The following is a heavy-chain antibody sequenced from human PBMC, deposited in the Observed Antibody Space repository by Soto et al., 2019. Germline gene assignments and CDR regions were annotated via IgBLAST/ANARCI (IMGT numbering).Heavy chain of an antibody. CDR2: RSPSATTP. CDR3: AKSGLFDSTGYHHPEFDS. CDR1: GSAFNTFA. V-gene: IGHV3-23*01. Sequence: LGSAFNTFAMSWVLQATGKGPEHVAGRSPSATTPYVADSLGVRFTISRDNSNSTLFLQMNCLRADDTAVYYCAKSGLFDSTGYHHPEFDSWGEGALVTFTS. D-gene: IGHD3-22*01. J-gene: IGHJ4*02.